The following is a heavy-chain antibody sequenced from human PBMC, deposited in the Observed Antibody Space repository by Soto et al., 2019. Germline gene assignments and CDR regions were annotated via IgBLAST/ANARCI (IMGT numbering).Heavy chain of an antibody. CDR3: ARVLLNYSDTREDGLGG. CDR2: SYYTRSA. V-gene: IGHV4-30-2*01. D-gene: IGHD3-22*01. J-gene: IGHJ6*02. Sequence: NPSETLPRTCAATRGYLISCGYSLSWMRQPPGKGLEWIGYSYYTRSAYYNPSLKSRVAISVDRSKNQFSLKLPSVTAADTAVYYCARVLLNYSDTREDGLGGWRQGTTV. CDR1: RGYLISCGYS.